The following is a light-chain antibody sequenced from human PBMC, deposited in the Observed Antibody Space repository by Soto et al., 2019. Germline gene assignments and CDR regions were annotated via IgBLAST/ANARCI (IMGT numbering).Light chain of an antibody. V-gene: IGKV3-20*01. CDR1: QSISNNY. CDR2: GAS. CDR3: QQHGTSPIA. Sequence: EIVLTQSPGTLSLSLGERAALSCRASQSISNNYLAWYQQRPGQGPRLLIQGASVRATGIPDRFSGSGSGTDFTLTISRLEPEDFAVYYCQQHGTSPIAFGQGTRLEIK. J-gene: IGKJ5*01.